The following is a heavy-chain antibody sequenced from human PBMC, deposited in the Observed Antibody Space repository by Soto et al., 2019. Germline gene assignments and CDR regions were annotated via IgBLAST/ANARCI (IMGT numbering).Heavy chain of an antibody. V-gene: IGHV1-69*06. CDR3: ASGRRSSGWKHYYYYYGMDV. CDR1: GGTFSSYA. CDR2: IIPIFGTA. Sequence: SVKVSCKASGGTFSSYAISWVRQAPGQGLEWMGGIIPIFGTANYAQKFQGRVTITADKSTSTAYMELRSLRPDDTAVYYCASGRRSSGWKHYYYYYGMDVWGQGTTVTVSS. J-gene: IGHJ6*02. D-gene: IGHD6-19*01.